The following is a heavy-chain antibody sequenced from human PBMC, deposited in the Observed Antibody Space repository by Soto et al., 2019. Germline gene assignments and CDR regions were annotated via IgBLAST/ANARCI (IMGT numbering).Heavy chain of an antibody. CDR3: ARGYQLLRANDAFDI. J-gene: IGHJ3*02. Sequence: QVQLVQSGAEVKKPGASVKVSCKASGYTFTSYYMHWVRQAPGQGLEWMGIINHSGGSTSYEKKFQSRVTMTRYTSTSTVYMELSSMRSEDTAVYYCARGYQLLRANDAFDIWGQETMVTVSS. CDR2: INHSGGST. D-gene: IGHD2-2*01. V-gene: IGHV1-46*03. CDR1: GYTFTSYY.